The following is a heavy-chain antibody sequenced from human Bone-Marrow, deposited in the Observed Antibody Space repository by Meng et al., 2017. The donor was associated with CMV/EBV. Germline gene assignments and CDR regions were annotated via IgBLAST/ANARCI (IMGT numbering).Heavy chain of an antibody. J-gene: IGHJ6*02. D-gene: IGHD2-2*01. V-gene: IGHV1-2*02. CDR3: ARVVPASIPHYYYSMDD. CDR1: GYTFTGYC. Sequence: ASVKVSCKASGYTFTGYCMHWVRQAPGQGLEWMGWINPNSGGTNDAQKFQGRVTMTRDTSISTAYMELSRLRSDAAAVYYCARVVPASIPHYYYSMDDWGQGTTVTVSS. CDR2: INPNSGGT.